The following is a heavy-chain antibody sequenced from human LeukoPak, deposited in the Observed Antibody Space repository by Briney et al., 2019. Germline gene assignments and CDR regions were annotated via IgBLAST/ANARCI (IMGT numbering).Heavy chain of an antibody. CDR3: AREREGSNYFDY. J-gene: IGHJ4*02. D-gene: IGHD1-26*01. CDR2: IWYDGSNK. CDR1: GFTFSSYG. Sequence: PGGSLRLSCAASGFTFSSYGMHWVRQAPGKGLEWVAVIWYDGSNKYYADSVKGRFTISRDNSKNTLYLQMNSLRAEDTAVYYCAREREGSNYFDYWGQGTLVTVSS. V-gene: IGHV3-33*01.